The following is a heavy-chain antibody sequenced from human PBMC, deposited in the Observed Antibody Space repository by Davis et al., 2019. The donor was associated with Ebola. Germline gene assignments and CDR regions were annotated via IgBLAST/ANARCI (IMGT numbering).Heavy chain of an antibody. CDR1: DFTFSHAW. Sequence: GGSLRLSCTGYDFTFSHAWLHWVRPAPGKGLEWIGLIRSKGEGETTAYAAPVKGRFTISRDNSKNTLYLQMNSLRAEDTAVYYCARDITMVRGFPDYWGQGTLVAVSS. CDR2: IRSKGEGETT. V-gene: IGHV3-15*07. CDR3: ARDITMVRGFPDY. J-gene: IGHJ4*02. D-gene: IGHD3-10*01.